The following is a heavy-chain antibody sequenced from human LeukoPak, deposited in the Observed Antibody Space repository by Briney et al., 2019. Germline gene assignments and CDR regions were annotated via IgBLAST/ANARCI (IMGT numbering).Heavy chain of an antibody. CDR3: AREKAAMVTRLIDY. Sequence: ASVKVSCKASGYTFTGYYMHWVRQAPGQGLEWMGRINPNSGGTNYAQKFQSRVTMTRDTSISTAYMELSRLRSDDTAVYYCAREKAAMVTRLIDYWGQGTLVTVSS. CDR1: GYTFTGYY. D-gene: IGHD5-18*01. CDR2: INPNSGGT. V-gene: IGHV1-2*06. J-gene: IGHJ4*02.